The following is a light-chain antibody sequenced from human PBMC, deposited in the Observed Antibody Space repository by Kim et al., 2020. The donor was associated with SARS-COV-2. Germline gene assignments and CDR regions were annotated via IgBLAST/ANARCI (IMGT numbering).Light chain of an antibody. CDR1: SSDVGTYNY. CDR3: TSYRNSGYV. J-gene: IGLJ1*01. V-gene: IGLV2-14*03. Sequence: QSALTQPASVSGSPGQSITISCTGTSSDVGTYNYVSWYQQSSGKAPKLMIYDVFKRPSGVPNRFSGSKSGNTASLTISGLQAEDEADYCCTSYRNSGYVFGTGTKVTVL. CDR2: DVF.